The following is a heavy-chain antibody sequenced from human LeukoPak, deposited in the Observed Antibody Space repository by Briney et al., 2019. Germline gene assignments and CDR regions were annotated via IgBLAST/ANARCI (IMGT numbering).Heavy chain of an antibody. D-gene: IGHD2-2*01. CDR1: GYTSTGYY. V-gene: IGHV1-2*02. J-gene: IGHJ6*03. CDR3: ASVGYCSSTSCYYYYYYMEV. CDR2: INPNSGGT. Sequence: ASVKVSCKASGYTSTGYYMHWVRQAPGQGLEWMGWINPNSGGTNYAQKFQGRVTMTRDTSISTAYMELSRLRSDDTAVYYCASVGYCSSTSCYYYYYYMEVWGKGTTVTVSS.